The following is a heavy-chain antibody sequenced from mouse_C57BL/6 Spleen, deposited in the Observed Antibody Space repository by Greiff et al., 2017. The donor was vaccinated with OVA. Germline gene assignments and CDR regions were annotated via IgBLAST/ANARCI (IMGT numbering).Heavy chain of an antibody. CDR3: ARIRLDYAMDD. V-gene: IGHV1-80*01. J-gene: IGHJ4*01. CDR1: GYAFSSYW. Sequence: VPLQESGAELVKPGASVKISCKASGYAFSSYWMNWVKQRPGKGLEWIGQIYPGDGDTNYNGKFKGKATLTADKSSSTAYMQLSSLTSEDSAVYFCARIRLDYAMDDWGQGTSVTVSS. CDR2: IYPGDGDT. D-gene: IGHD2-4*01.